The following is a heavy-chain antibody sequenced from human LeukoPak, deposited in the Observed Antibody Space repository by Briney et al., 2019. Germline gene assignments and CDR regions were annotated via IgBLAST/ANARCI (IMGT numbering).Heavy chain of an antibody. D-gene: IGHD6-19*01. J-gene: IGHJ4*02. CDR2: IYYSGST. CDR1: GGSISSSSYY. Sequence: PETLSLTCTVSGGSISSSSYYWGWIRQPPGKGLEWIGSIYYSGSTYYNPSLKSRVTISVDTSKNQFSLKLSSVTAADTAVYYRARHVIRSSGWSRDFDYWGQGTLVTVSS. CDR3: ARHVIRSSGWSRDFDY. V-gene: IGHV4-39*01.